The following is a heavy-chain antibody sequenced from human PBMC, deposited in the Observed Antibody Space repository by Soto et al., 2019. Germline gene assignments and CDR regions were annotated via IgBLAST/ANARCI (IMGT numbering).Heavy chain of an antibody. D-gene: IGHD3-10*01. J-gene: IGHJ6*02. CDR2: IYYSGST. CDR3: GRDLRYYGSGSYYNPLNYYYSGMDF. CDR1: GGSISSYY. V-gene: IGHV4-59*01. Sequence: SETLSLTCTVSGGSISSYYWSWIRQPPWKGLEWIGYIYYSGSTNYNPSLKSRVTISVDTSKNQFSLKLSSVTAADTAVYYCGRDLRYYGSGSYYNPLNYYYSGMDFWGQGTTVTVPS.